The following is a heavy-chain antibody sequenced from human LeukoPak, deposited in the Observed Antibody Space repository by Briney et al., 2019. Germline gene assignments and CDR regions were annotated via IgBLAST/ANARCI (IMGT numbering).Heavy chain of an antibody. CDR1: GFTFISYG. CDR2: IWYDGSNK. J-gene: IGHJ6*02. D-gene: IGHD6-13*01. CDR3: ATWTGYSSSMDV. V-gene: IGHV3-33*01. Sequence: GGSLRLSCAASGFTFISYGMHWVRQAPGNGLEWAAVIWYDGSNKYYADSVKGRFTISRDNSKNTLYLQMNSLRAEDTAVYYCATWTGYSSSMDVWGQGTTVTVSS.